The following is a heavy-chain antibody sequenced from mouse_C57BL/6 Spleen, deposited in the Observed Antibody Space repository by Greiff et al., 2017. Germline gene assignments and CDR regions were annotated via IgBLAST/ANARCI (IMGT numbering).Heavy chain of an antibody. Sequence: EVQGVESGGGLVKPGGSLKLSCAASGFTFSSYAMSWVRQTPEKRLEWVATISDGGSYTYYPDKVKGRFTICRDNSKNNLDLQMSHLKSEDTAMYYCASYSSGYYFDSWGHGTTHTVTS. V-gene: IGHV5-4*01. CDR2: ISDGGSYT. D-gene: IGHD3-2*02. CDR3: ASYSSGYYFDS. J-gene: IGHJ2*01. CDR1: GFTFSSYA.